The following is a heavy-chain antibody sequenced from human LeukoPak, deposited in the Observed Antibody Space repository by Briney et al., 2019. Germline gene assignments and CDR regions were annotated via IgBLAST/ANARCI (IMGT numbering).Heavy chain of an antibody. J-gene: IGHJ6*03. CDR2: IYYSGST. D-gene: IGHD6-19*01. CDR3: ARVQVAGTVYYYYYMDV. CDR1: GGSISSYY. Sequence: TSSETLSLTCTVSGGSISSYYWSWIRQPPGKGLEWIGYIYYSGSTNYNPSLKSRVTISVDTSKNHFSLKLSSVTAADTAVYYCARVQVAGTVYYYYYMDVWGKGTTVTVSS. V-gene: IGHV4-59*01.